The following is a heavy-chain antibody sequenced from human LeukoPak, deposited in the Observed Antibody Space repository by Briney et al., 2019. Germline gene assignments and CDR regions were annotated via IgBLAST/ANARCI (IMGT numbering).Heavy chain of an antibody. CDR2: INPSGGTT. CDR1: GYTFTNYY. V-gene: IGHV1-46*01. D-gene: IGHD5-18*01. J-gene: IGHJ4*02. Sequence: ASVTVSFTASGYTFTNYYMHWERQAPGQGLEWMGIINPSGGTTSYTQKFQGRVTMTRDMSTSTVYMELSSLRSEDTAVYYCAREDSYGFDYWGQGTLVTVSS. CDR3: AREDSYGFDY.